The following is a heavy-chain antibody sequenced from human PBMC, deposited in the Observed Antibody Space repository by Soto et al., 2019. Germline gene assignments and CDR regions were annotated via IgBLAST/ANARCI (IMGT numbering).Heavy chain of an antibody. J-gene: IGHJ4*02. D-gene: IGHD3-10*01. CDR1: GGSFSGYY. CDR3: ARGYCVGRGSGSYYGDY. CDR2: INHSGST. Sequence: QVQLQQWGAGLLKPSETLSLTCAVYGGSFSGYYWSWIRQPPGKGLEWIGEINHSGSTNYNPSLKSRVTISGDTPKNQFSRKLSSVTAADTAVYYCARGYCVGRGSGSYYGDYWGQGTLVTVSS. V-gene: IGHV4-34*01.